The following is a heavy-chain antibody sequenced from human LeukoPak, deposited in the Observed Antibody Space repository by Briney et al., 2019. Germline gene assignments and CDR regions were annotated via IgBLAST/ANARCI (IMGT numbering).Heavy chain of an antibody. D-gene: IGHD3-16*01. V-gene: IGHV3-48*01. CDR1: GFTFSSYS. J-gene: IGHJ4*02. CDR2: ISSSSSTI. CDR3: ARDYGTSWGYFDY. Sequence: QAGGSLRLSCAASGFTFSSYSMNWVRQAPGKGLEWVSYISSSSSTIYYADSVKGRSTISRDNAKNSLYLQMNSLRAEDTAVYYCARDYGTSWGYFDYWGQGTLVTVSS.